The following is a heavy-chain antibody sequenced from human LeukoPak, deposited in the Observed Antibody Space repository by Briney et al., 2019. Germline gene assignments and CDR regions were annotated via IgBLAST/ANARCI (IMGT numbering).Heavy chain of an antibody. CDR2: ISSSSSYI. J-gene: IGHJ6*02. CDR3: ARVDATRGYGMDV. D-gene: IGHD5-12*01. CDR1: GGSISSSN. V-gene: IGHV3-21*01. Sequence: GTLSLTCAVSGGSISSSNWWSWVRQAPGKGLEWVSSISSSSSYIYYADSVKGRFTISRDNAKNSLYLQMNSLRAEDTAVYYCARVDATRGYGMDVWGQGTTVTVSS.